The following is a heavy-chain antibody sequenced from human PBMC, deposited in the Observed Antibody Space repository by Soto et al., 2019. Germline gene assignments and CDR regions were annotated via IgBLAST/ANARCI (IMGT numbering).Heavy chain of an antibody. J-gene: IGHJ5*02. Sequence: QVQLKESGPGLLKPSETLSLTCTVSGASVSSASYYWAWLRQPPGRGLEWIGSVYFSGSTSYLPSLMSRVTVSVATSKHQFSLNLASVTASDSAVYYCARIDGDYGHNWFDPWGQGTLVIVSP. CDR3: ARIDGDYGHNWFDP. CDR2: VYFSGST. CDR1: GASVSSASYY. D-gene: IGHD4-17*01. V-gene: IGHV4-61*01.